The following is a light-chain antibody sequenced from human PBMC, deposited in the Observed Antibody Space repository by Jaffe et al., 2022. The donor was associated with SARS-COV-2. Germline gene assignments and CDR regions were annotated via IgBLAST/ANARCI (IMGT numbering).Light chain of an antibody. Sequence: DIQMTQSPSSVSASVGDRVTITCRASQGISTWLGWYQQKPGKAPKLLIYAASGLQSGAPSRFSGSRSGTDFTLTISSLQPEDFATYYCQQAHTPPFTFGPGTTVEIK. CDR3: QQAHTPPFT. J-gene: IGKJ3*01. V-gene: IGKV1-12*01. CDR1: QGISTW. CDR2: AAS.